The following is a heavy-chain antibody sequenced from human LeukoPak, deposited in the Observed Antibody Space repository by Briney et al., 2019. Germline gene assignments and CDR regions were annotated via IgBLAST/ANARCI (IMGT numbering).Heavy chain of an antibody. J-gene: IGHJ5*02. Sequence: SVEVSCKASGGTFSSYAISWVRQAPGQGLEWMGRIIPIFGIANYAQKFQGRVTITADKSTSTAYMELSSLRSEDTAVYYCARELEDAYNPWGQGTLVTVSS. CDR2: IIPIFGIA. CDR3: ARELEDAYNP. CDR1: GGTFSSYA. D-gene: IGHD5-24*01. V-gene: IGHV1-69*04.